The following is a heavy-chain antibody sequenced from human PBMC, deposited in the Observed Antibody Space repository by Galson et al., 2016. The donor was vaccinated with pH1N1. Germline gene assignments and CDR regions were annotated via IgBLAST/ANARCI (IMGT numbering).Heavy chain of an antibody. Sequence: SVKVSCKASGGTFNNYAISWVRQAPGQGLEWMGRIIPILGTPNYAQKFQDRVTITADESTSTTYMELNSLTSEDTAVYYFAKAAALQLRNYYFDFWGQGTLVTVSS. CDR2: IIPILGTP. CDR1: GGTFNNYA. V-gene: IGHV1-69*11. D-gene: IGHD1-7*01. CDR3: AKAAALQLRNYYFDF. J-gene: IGHJ4*02.